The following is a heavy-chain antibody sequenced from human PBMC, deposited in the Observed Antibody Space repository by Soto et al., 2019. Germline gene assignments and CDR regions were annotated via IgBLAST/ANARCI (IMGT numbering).Heavy chain of an antibody. V-gene: IGHV3-30*18. Sequence: QVRLVESGGSVVQPGRSLRLSCAASGFTFSSYGMHWVRQAPGKGLEWVAVISYDGSNKYYADSVKGRFTISRDNSKNTLYRQMNSLRAEDTAVYYCAKDGFVYSSSWYTNWFDPWGQGTLVTVSS. D-gene: IGHD6-13*01. J-gene: IGHJ5*02. CDR1: GFTFSSYG. CDR2: ISYDGSNK. CDR3: AKDGFVYSSSWYTNWFDP.